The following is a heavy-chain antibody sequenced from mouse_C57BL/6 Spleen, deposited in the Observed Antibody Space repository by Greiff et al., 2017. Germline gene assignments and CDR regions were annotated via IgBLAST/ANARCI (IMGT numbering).Heavy chain of an antibody. J-gene: IGHJ3*01. D-gene: IGHD1-1*01. CDR1: GYTFTSYW. CDR3: AIDYGRAWFAY. CDR2: IDTNSGGT. V-gene: IGHV1-72*01. Sequence: VQLQQPGAELVKPGASVKLSCKASGYTFTSYWMHWVKQRPGRGLEWIGRIDTNSGGTKYNEKFKSKATLTVDKPSSTAYMQLSSLTSEDSAVYYCAIDYGRAWFAYWGQGTLVTVSA.